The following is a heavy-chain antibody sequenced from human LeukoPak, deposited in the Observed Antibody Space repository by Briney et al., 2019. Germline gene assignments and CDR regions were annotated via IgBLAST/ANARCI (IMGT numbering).Heavy chain of an antibody. CDR3: AKDPFLSMIVVVIAPFDY. J-gene: IGHJ4*02. D-gene: IGHD3-22*01. CDR1: GFTVSSNY. CDR2: ISGSGGST. Sequence: GGSLRLSCAASGFTVSSNYMSWVRQAPGKGLEWVSAISGSGGSTYYADSVKGRFTISRDNSKNTLYLQMNSLRAEDTAVYYCAKDPFLSMIVVVIAPFDYWGQGTLVTVSS. V-gene: IGHV3-23*01.